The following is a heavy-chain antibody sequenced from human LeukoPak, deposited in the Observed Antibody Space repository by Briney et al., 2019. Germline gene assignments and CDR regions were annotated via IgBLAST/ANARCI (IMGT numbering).Heavy chain of an antibody. J-gene: IGHJ4*02. Sequence: ASETLSLTCTVSGGSVSSGSYYWSWIRQPPGKGLEWIGYIYYSGSTNYNPSLKSRVTISVDTSKNQFSLKLSSVTAADTAVYYCARVQDYYDSSGYYYVSVGAQNYYLDYWGQGTLVTVSS. CDR3: ARVQDYYDSSGYYYVSVGAQNYYLDY. CDR2: IYYSGST. V-gene: IGHV4-61*01. CDR1: GGSVSSGSYY. D-gene: IGHD3-22*01.